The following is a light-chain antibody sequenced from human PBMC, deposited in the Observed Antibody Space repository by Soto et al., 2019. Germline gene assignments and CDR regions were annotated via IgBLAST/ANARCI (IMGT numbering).Light chain of an antibody. CDR1: SSDVGGYTY. Sequence: QSVLTQPASVSGSPGQSITISCTGTSSDVGGYTYVSWYQHHPGKTPKVMIYEVSNRPSGVSNRFSGSKSGNTASLTISGLQAEDEADYYCSSYSDRSTPVVFGGGTKVTVL. V-gene: IGLV2-14*01. CDR2: EVS. J-gene: IGLJ2*01. CDR3: SSYSDRSTPVV.